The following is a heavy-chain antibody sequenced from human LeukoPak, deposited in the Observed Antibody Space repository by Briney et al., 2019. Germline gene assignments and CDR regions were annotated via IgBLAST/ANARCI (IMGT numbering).Heavy chain of an antibody. CDR1: GGSISSYY. Sequence: PSETLSLTCTVSGGSISSYYWSWIRQPPGKGLEWIGYIYYSGSTNYNPSLKSRVTISVDTSKNQFSLKLSSVTAADTAVYYCAGDPTVTTPDYYYYGMDVWGQGTTVTVSS. D-gene: IGHD4-17*01. CDR3: AGDPTVTTPDYYYYGMDV. J-gene: IGHJ6*02. V-gene: IGHV4-59*01. CDR2: IYYSGST.